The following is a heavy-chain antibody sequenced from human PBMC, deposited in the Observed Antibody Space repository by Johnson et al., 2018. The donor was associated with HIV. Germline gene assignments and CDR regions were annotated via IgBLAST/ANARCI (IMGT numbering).Heavy chain of an antibody. CDR2: ISNSGSSI. Sequence: QEQLVESGGGLVKPGGSLRLSCAASGFIFSDHYMSWVRQAPGKGLEWVSYISNSGSSIYYADSVKGRFTISRDNAKNSLYLQMNSLRAEDTAVYYCARDQKVQPSGYLDAFDIWGRGTMVTVSS. J-gene: IGHJ3*02. CDR3: ARDQKVQPSGYLDAFDI. D-gene: IGHD5-12*01. CDR1: GFIFSDHY. V-gene: IGHV3-11*04.